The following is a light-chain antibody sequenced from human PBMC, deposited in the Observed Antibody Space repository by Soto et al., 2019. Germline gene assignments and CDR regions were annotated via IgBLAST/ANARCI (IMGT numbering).Light chain of an antibody. Sequence: EIVLTQSPATLSLSPGERSTLSCRASQSVSSYLASYQQKPGQAPRLLIYDASNRDTCIPARFSGGGSGTDVTLIISILEPEDVAVYYCQPRTNLLFTFCPGTKVDIK. V-gene: IGKV3-11*01. J-gene: IGKJ3*01. CDR1: QSVSSY. CDR3: QPRTNLLFT. CDR2: DAS.